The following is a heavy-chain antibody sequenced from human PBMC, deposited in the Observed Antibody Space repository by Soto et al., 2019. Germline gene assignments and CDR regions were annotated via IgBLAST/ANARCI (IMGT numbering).Heavy chain of an antibody. CDR1: GFTYGAYG. CDR3: VTEHIPSRGGLVA. Sequence: GSLRLSCTASGFTYGAYGMHWVRQSPGKGLDWVALISHDGGKKHYADSVTGRFTVSRDNHKNTMDLQMDSLRSDDSGVYYCVTEHIPSRGGLVAWGPGTTLTVSS. J-gene: IGHJ6*02. V-gene: IGHV3-30*03. D-gene: IGHD2-21*01. CDR2: ISHDGGKK.